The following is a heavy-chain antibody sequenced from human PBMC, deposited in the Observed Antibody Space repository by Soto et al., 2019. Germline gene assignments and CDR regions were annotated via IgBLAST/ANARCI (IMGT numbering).Heavy chain of an antibody. J-gene: IGHJ4*02. CDR1: GYTFTSYD. CDR2: MNPNSANT. Sequence: ASVKVSCKASGYTFTSYDINWVRQATGQGLEWMGWMNPNSANTGYAQKFQGRVTMTGNTSISTAYMELSSLRSEDTAVYYCATHYYDSSGYSDYWGQGTLVTVSS. CDR3: ATHYYDSSGYSDY. V-gene: IGHV1-8*01. D-gene: IGHD3-22*01.